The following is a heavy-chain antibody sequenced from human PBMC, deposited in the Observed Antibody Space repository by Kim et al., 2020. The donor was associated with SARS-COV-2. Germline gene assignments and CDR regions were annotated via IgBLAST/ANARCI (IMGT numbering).Heavy chain of an antibody. CDR3: AKGGTSHGSGSYFPFDY. V-gene: IGHV3-23*01. CDR1: GFTFSTYG. Sequence: GGSLRLSCAASGFTFSTYGMSWVRQAPGKGQEWVSSISGSGGTTYYADSVKGRFTISRDNSKNTLYLQMNSLRVEDTAVYYCAKGGTSHGSGSYFPFDYWGQGTLVTVSS. J-gene: IGHJ4*02. CDR2: ISGSGGTT. D-gene: IGHD3-10*01.